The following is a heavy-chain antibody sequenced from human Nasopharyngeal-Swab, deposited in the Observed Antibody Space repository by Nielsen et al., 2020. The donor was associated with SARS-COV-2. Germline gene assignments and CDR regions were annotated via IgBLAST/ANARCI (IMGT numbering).Heavy chain of an antibody. CDR2: IDPNTGGT. J-gene: IGHJ5*02. CDR3: ARALSARTTFNCLGP. D-gene: IGHD4-17*01. Sequence: WVRQAPGQGLEWMGRIDPNTGGTSSAQIFQGRVTMTRDTSISTVYIEVTSLTSDDTAVYYWARALSARTTFNCLGPWGQGTLVTVSS. V-gene: IGHV1-2*06.